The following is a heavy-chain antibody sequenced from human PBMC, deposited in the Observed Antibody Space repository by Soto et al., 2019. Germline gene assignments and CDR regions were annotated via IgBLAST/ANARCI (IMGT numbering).Heavy chain of an antibody. Sequence: QVQLVQSGAEVKTPGSSVKVSCKASGGIFTRYDIRWVRQAPGQGLEWMGAIIPIFGTANYAQKFQGRVTTTADATTRTAYMELSSLSSEDTAMYDCAINEGRDVSTFDYWGQGTLVTVSS. CDR3: AINEGRDVSTFDY. J-gene: IGHJ4*02. V-gene: IGHV1-69*01. D-gene: IGHD3-10*02. CDR2: IIPIFGTA. CDR1: GGIFTRYD.